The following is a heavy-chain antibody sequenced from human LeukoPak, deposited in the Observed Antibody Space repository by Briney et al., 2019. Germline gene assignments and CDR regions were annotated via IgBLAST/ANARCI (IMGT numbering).Heavy chain of an antibody. CDR3: ARLTRMSTSPDRYYLDY. D-gene: IGHD3-16*02. Sequence: SETLSLTCTVSGDSISTYYWSWIRQPPGKGLEWIGYIYTSGGTNYIPSLKGRVTISIDTSKNQFSLKLSSVTAADSAVYYCARLTRMSTSPDRYYLDYWGQGTLVTVSS. V-gene: IGHV4-4*09. J-gene: IGHJ4*02. CDR2: IYTSGGT. CDR1: GDSISTYY.